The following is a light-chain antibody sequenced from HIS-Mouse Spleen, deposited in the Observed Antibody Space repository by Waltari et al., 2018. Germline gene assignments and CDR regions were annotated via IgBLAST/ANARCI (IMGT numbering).Light chain of an antibody. J-gene: IGLJ2*01. CDR1: SSDVGGYHY. CDR3: SSYTSSSTLV. V-gene: IGLV2-14*03. CDR2: DVS. Sequence: QSARTQPASVSGSPGHAITIPCTGTSSDVGGYHYVSRYQQHPGKAPKLMIYDVSNRPSGVSNRFSGSKSGNTASLTISGLQAEDEADYYCSSYTSSSTLVFGGGTKLTVL.